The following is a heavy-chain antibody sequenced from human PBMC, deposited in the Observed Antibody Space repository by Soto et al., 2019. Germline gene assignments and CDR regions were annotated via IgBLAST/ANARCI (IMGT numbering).Heavy chain of an antibody. V-gene: IGHV3-20*04. CDR1: GFTFDDYG. CDR3: ARGRTTGTFTPNDY. D-gene: IGHD1-1*01. J-gene: IGHJ4*02. Sequence: GGSLRLSCAASGFTFDDYGMSWVRQAPGKGLEWVSGINWNGGSIGYADSVKGRFTISRDNAKNSLYLQMNSLRAEDTALYYCARGRTTGTFTPNDYWGQGTLVTVSS. CDR2: INWNGGSI.